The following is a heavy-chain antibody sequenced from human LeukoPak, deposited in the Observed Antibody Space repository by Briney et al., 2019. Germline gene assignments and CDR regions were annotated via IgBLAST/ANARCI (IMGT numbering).Heavy chain of an antibody. D-gene: IGHD2-8*01. CDR3: GRRNGNSFVP. CDR2: MNPNSGNT. CDR1: GYTFTNYD. V-gene: IGHV1-8*03. Sequence: ASVKVSCKASGYTFTNYDINWVRQATGQGLEWMGWMNPNSGNTGYAQKFQGRVTITRNTSMSTAYMELRSLRSEDTAVYYCGRRNGNSFVPWGQGTLVTVSS. J-gene: IGHJ5*02.